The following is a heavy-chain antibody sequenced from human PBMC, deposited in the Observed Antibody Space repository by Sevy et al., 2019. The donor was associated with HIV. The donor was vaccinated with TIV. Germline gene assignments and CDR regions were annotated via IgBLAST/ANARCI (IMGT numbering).Heavy chain of an antibody. Sequence: GGSLRLSCAASGFTFSSYSMNWVRQAPGKGLEWVSYISSSSSTIYYADSVKGRFTISRDNAKNSLYLQMNSLRAEDTAVYYCARDLQNDYIGGSYRYTYFDYWGQGTLVTVSS. CDR1: GFTFSSYS. V-gene: IGHV3-48*01. D-gene: IGHD3-16*02. J-gene: IGHJ4*02. CDR2: ISSSSSTI. CDR3: ARDLQNDYIGGSYRYTYFDY.